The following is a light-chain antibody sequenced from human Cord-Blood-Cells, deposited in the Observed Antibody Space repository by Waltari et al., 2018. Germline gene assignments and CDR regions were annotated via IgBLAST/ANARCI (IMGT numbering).Light chain of an antibody. CDR1: TGAFNIGYY. V-gene: IGLV7-43*01. CDR2: STS. J-gene: IGLJ3*02. CDR3: LLYYGGAWV. Sequence: QPVVTQAPSLTVSPGGTVPLTCPSSTGAFNIGYYPNGFQQKPAQAPRALIYSTSNKQSWTPTRFSGSRLGGKAALTLSGVQPEDEAEYYCLLYYGGAWVFGGGTKLTVL.